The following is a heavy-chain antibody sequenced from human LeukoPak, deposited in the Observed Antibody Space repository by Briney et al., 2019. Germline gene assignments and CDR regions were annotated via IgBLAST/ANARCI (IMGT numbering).Heavy chain of an antibody. D-gene: IGHD7-27*01. J-gene: IGHJ4*02. V-gene: IGHV1-69*05. CDR3: ARALDWGQYYFDY. CDR2: IIPIFGTA. CDR1: GGTFSSYA. Sequence: GASVKVSCKASGGTFSSYALSWMRQAPGQGLEWMGGIIPIFGTANYAQKFQGRVTITTDESTSTAYMELSSLRSEDTAVYYCARALDWGQYYFDYWGQGTLVTVSS.